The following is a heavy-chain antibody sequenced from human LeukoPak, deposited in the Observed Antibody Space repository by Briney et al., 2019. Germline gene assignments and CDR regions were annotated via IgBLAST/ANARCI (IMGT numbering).Heavy chain of an antibody. J-gene: IGHJ5*02. CDR3: ARGAGLQQYNWFDP. V-gene: IGHV4-34*01. Sequence: SQTLSLTCAVYGGSFSGYYWSWIRQPPGKGLEWIGEINHSGSTNYNPSLKSRVTISVDTSKNQFSLKLSSVTAADTAVYYCARGAGLQQYNWFDPWGQGTLVTVSS. CDR2: INHSGST. CDR1: GGSFSGYY. D-gene: IGHD5-24*01.